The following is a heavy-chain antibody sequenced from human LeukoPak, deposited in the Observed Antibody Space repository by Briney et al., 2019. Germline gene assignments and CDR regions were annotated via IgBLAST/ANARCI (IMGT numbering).Heavy chain of an antibody. CDR2: IWWDASKT. Sequence: GGSLRLSCAASGFTFSSYGIHSVRQARGKVLGLVPVIWWDASKTYYEHSVKGRFTISRDDSKSTLYLQSNSLTAEATAVYYCARDIGANGDYHFDYWGQGTLVTVSS. V-gene: IGHV3-33*01. CDR3: ARDIGANGDYHFDY. J-gene: IGHJ4*02. D-gene: IGHD4-17*01. CDR1: GFTFSSYG.